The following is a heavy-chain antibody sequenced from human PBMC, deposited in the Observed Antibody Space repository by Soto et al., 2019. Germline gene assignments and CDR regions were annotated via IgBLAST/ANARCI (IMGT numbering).Heavy chain of an antibody. Sequence: SEPLSLTCTVSGGSIGSGGYYWNWIRQHTGKGLEWIGYIYYSGSTYYNPSLKSRVTISVDTSKNQFSLKLSSVTAADTAVYYCARHPERIAEIGWFDPWGQGTLVTVSS. V-gene: IGHV4-31*03. CDR3: ARHPERIAEIGWFDP. J-gene: IGHJ5*02. CDR1: GGSIGSGGYY. D-gene: IGHD6-13*01. CDR2: IYYSGST.